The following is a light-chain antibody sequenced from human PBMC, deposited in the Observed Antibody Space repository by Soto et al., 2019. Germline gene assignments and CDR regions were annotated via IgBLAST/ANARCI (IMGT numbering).Light chain of an antibody. V-gene: IGKV1-16*02. Sequence: DIQMTQSPSSLSASVGDRVTITCRASQGVSNQLDWFQQKPGKAPKTLIYDASSLHSGVPSKFSDSGSGTDFTLTISSLQPEDFATYYCLQYSDYPRTFGQGTKVDIK. CDR2: DAS. CDR1: QGVSNQ. CDR3: LQYSDYPRT. J-gene: IGKJ1*01.